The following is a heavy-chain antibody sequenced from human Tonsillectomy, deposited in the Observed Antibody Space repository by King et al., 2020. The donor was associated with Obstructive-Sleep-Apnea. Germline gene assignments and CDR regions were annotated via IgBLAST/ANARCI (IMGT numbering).Heavy chain of an antibody. V-gene: IGHV3-30*18. CDR3: AKDDPRVGALWFGELFRGMDV. CDR2: ISFDGNIK. D-gene: IGHD3-10*01. Sequence: VQLVESGGGVVQPGRSLRLSCAASGFTFSNYGMHWVRQAPGKGLEWVAVISFDGNIKYYADSVKGRFTISRDNSKNTLYLQMNSLRAGDTAVYYCAKDDPRVGALWFGELFRGMDVWGQGTTVTVSS. J-gene: IGHJ6*02. CDR1: GFTFSNYG.